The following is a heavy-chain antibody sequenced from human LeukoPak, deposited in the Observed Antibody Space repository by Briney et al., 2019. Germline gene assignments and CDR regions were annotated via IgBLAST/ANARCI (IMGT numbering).Heavy chain of an antibody. V-gene: IGHV3-23*01. Sequence: PGGSQRLSCAASGFTFSSYAMSWVRQAPGKGLEWVSGISGSGGGTYYADSVKGRFAISRDNSKNTLSLQMNSLRAEDTALYYCAKDHSGSGWQEVPWFDPWGQGTLVTVSS. CDR1: GFTFSSYA. CDR3: AKDHSGSGWQEVPWFDP. CDR2: ISGSGGGT. J-gene: IGHJ5*02. D-gene: IGHD6-19*01.